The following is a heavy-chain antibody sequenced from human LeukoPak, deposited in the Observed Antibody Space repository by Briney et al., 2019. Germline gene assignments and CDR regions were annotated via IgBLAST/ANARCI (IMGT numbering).Heavy chain of an antibody. D-gene: IGHD3-22*01. CDR1: GDSVSSNSAA. CDR2: TYYRSKWYN. CDR3: ARTHRGYYDSSGYYSEPYFDY. V-gene: IGHV6-1*01. J-gene: IGHJ4*02. Sequence: SQTLSLTCAISGDSVSSNSAAWNWIRQSPSRGLEWLGRTYYRSKWYNDYAVYVKSRITINPDTSKNQFSLQLNSVTSEDTAVSYCARTHRGYYDSSGYYSEPYFDYWGQGTLVTVSS.